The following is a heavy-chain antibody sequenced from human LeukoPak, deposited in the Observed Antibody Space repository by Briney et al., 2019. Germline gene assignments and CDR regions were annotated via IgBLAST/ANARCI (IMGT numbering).Heavy chain of an antibody. CDR2: IYHSGST. V-gene: IGHV4-59*01. CDR3: ARSYDSSGYYYVRAFDI. J-gene: IGHJ3*02. CDR1: GGSISSYY. Sequence: SETPSLTCTVSGGSISSYYWSWIRQPPGKGLEWIGYIYHSGSTNYNPSLKSRVTISVDTSKNQFSLKLSSVTAADTAVYYCARSYDSSGYYYVRAFDIWGQGTMVTVSS. D-gene: IGHD3-22*01.